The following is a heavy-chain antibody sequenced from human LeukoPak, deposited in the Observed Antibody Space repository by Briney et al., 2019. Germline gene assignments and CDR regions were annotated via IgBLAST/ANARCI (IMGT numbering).Heavy chain of an antibody. CDR1: GASINTTNFY. J-gene: IGHJ5*02. CDR3: ARQGSMTRGGYWLDP. D-gene: IGHD3-10*01. CDR2: IHYTGRT. Sequence: SETLSLTCTVSGASINTTNFYWAWIRQPPGKGLESIGNIHYTGRTYSNASLNSRVTISVDTSKNQFSLRLTSVSAADTAVYYCARQGSMTRGGYWLDPWGRGTLVIVSS. V-gene: IGHV4-39*01.